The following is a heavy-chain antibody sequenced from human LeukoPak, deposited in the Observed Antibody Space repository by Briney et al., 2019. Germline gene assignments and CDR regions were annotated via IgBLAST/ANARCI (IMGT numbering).Heavy chain of an antibody. J-gene: IGHJ5*02. CDR2: ISSSSIYI. D-gene: IGHD6-13*01. CDR1: GFTFSSYS. V-gene: IGHV3-21*01. Sequence: PGGSLRLSCAASGFTFSSYSMNWVRQAPGKGLEWVSSISSSSIYIYYADSVKGRFTISRDNAKNSLYLQMNSLRAEDTAVYYCARGDWGYSSSWYQGNWFDPWGQGTLVTVSS. CDR3: ARGDWGYSSSWYQGNWFDP.